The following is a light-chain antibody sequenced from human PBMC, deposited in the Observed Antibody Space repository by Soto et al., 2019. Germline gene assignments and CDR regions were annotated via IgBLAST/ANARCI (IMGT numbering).Light chain of an antibody. CDR3: QLYGDSPMYT. CDR1: QSVSHSS. J-gene: IGKJ2*01. CDR2: GAS. Sequence: EIVLTQSPGTLSLSPGERATLSCRASQSVSHSSLAWYHQKPGQAPRLLIYGASRRATGIPDTFSGSGSGTDFTLTISILEPEDFAVYYCQLYGDSPMYTFGQGTKLEIK. V-gene: IGKV3-20*01.